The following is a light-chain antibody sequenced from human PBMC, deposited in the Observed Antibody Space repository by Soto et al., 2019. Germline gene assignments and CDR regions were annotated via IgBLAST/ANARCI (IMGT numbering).Light chain of an antibody. Sequence: EIGLTRSPATLSLSPGERATLSCRASQSVSSYLAWYQQNPGQAPRLLIYDASNRATGIPARFSGSGSGTDFTLTISSLEPEDFAVYYCQQRSNWITFGQGTRLEIK. V-gene: IGKV3-11*01. J-gene: IGKJ5*01. CDR3: QQRSNWIT. CDR2: DAS. CDR1: QSVSSY.